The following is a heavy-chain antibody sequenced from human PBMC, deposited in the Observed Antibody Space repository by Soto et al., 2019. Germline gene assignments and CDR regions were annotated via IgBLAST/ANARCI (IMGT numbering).Heavy chain of an antibody. CDR3: AKDIRRGFSSAWGD. V-gene: IGHV3-9*01. Sequence: EVQLVESGGGLVQPGRSLRLSCAASGFTFNDYAMHWVRQAPGKGLVWVSGMSWNSGTIAYADSVKGRFTVSRDNAKNSLYLQMNSLRADDTAVYYCAKDIRRGFSSAWGDWGQGAVVTVSS. CDR1: GFTFNDYA. CDR2: MSWNSGTI. J-gene: IGHJ4*02. D-gene: IGHD6-19*01.